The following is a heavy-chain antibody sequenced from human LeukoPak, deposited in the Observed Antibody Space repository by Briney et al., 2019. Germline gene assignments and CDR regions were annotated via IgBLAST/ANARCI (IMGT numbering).Heavy chain of an antibody. Sequence: SVKVSCKASGGTFISYAISWVRQAPGQGLEWMGGIIPIFGTATYAQKFQGRVTITADESTSTAYMELSSLRSEDTAVYYCARQRGRPYYDFWSGPGQFDPWGQGTLVTVSS. CDR3: ARQRGRPYYDFWSGPGQFDP. CDR1: GGTFISYA. J-gene: IGHJ5*02. V-gene: IGHV1-69*13. D-gene: IGHD3-3*01. CDR2: IIPIFGTA.